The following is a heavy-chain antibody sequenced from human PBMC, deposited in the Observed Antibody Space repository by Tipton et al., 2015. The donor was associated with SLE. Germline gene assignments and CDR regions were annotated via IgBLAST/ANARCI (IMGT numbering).Heavy chain of an antibody. D-gene: IGHD6-25*01. J-gene: IGHJ6*03. CDR2: ISRSSATK. Sequence: SLRLSCAASGFTLSSYSMNWVRQAPGKGLEWVSYISRSSATKYNADSVKGRFTISRDNAKNTLYLQMNSLRVEDTAVYYCARDRAAQYYSYYYMDVWGKGTTVTISS. CDR3: ARDRAAQYYSYYYMDV. V-gene: IGHV3-48*04. CDR1: GFTLSSYS.